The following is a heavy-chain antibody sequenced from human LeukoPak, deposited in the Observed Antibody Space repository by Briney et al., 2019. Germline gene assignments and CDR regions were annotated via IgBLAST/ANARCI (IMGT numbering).Heavy chain of an antibody. V-gene: IGHV5-51*01. CDR1: GYSFTNFW. Sequence: GEPLKISCKGSGYSFTNFWIGWVRQMPGKGLEWMGVISPGDSGIRYSPSFQGQVTISVDKSIGTAYLQWSSLKASDSAMYYCAAGGASAPWGQGTLVTVSS. CDR2: ISPGDSGI. CDR3: AAGGASAP. D-gene: IGHD3-16*01. J-gene: IGHJ5*02.